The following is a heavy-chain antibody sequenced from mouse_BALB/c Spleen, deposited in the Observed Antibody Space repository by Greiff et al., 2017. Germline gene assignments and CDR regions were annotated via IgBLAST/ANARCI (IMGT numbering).Heavy chain of an antibody. D-gene: IGHD1-1*01. V-gene: IGHV5-17*02. CDR3: ARGDYGSSWDY. J-gene: IGHJ2*01. Sequence: DVKLVESGGGLVQPGGSRKLSCAASGFTFSSFGMHWVRQAPEKGLEWVAYISSGSSTIYYADTVKGRFTISRDNPKNTLFLQMTSLRSEDTAMYYCARGDYGSSWDYWGQGTTLTVSS. CDR2: ISSGSSTI. CDR1: GFTFSSFG.